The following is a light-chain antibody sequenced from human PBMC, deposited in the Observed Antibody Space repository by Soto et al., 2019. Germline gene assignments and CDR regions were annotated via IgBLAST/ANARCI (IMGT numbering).Light chain of an antibody. J-gene: IGKJ1*01. V-gene: IGKV3D-20*02. CDR3: QHYNTWPPDT. Sequence: EIVLTQSQATLSSFPVDRVTLXCRASQSVGGSSLAWYQQRPGQAPRLLIYDTSKRATGIPDRFSGSGSGTDFPLSISSLQSGDFAVYYCQHYNTWPPDTFGQGTKVDI. CDR1: QSVGGSS. CDR2: DTS.